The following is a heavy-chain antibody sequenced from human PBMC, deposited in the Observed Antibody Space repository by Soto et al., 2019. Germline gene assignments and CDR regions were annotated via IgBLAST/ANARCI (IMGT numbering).Heavy chain of an antibody. CDR3: VRSICCVEI. CDR2: ISNSGGTK. Sequence: EVQLSESGGGLVQPGGSLRLSCAASGFTFSSYGMNWVRQAPGKGLEWVSSISNSGGTKYYADSVKGRFTIAKDNTKRTLYLEMNSLRAEDMALYYRVRSICCVEIWGKGIRVTVSS. CDR1: GFTFSSYG. D-gene: IGHD3-10*01. J-gene: IGHJ6*04. V-gene: IGHV3-23*01.